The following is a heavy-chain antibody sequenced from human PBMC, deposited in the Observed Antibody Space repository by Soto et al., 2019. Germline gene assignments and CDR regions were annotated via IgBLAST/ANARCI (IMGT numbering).Heavy chain of an antibody. CDR1: GGSVSSGSYY. D-gene: IGHD3-3*01. CDR3: ARDVEWLLYFDY. V-gene: IGHV4-61*01. Sequence: PSETLSLTCTVSGGSVSSGSYYWSWIRQPPGKGLEWIGYIYYSGSTNYNPPLKSRVTISVDTSKNQFSLKLSSVTAADTAVYYCARDVEWLLYFDYWGQGTLVTVSS. CDR2: IYYSGST. J-gene: IGHJ4*02.